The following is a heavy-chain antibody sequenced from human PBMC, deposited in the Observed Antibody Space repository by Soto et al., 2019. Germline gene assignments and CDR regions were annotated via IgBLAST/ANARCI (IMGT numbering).Heavy chain of an antibody. CDR3: ARVWGQTGTLDY. CDR2: IWYDGSQR. D-gene: IGHD1-1*01. Sequence: GGSLILSCAASGFTFTSNCFHWVRQAPGKGLEWVAIIWYDGSQRYYADFLEGRFTISRDDSKNTLYLQMNSLRAEDTAVYYCARVWGQTGTLDYWGQGTLVTVSS. CDR1: GFTFTSNC. V-gene: IGHV3-33*01. J-gene: IGHJ4*02.